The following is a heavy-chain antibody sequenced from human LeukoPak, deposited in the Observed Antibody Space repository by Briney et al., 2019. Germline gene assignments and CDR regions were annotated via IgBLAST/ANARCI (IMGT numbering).Heavy chain of an antibody. V-gene: IGHV3-21*01. CDR2: ISSSSSHI. CDR1: GFTFSSYS. J-gene: IGHJ4*02. D-gene: IGHD6-6*01. CDR3: ARARTSIAALDY. Sequence: PGGSLRLSCAASGFTFSSYSMNWVRQAPGKGLEWVSSISSSSSHIYYADSVKGRFTISRDNAKNSLYLQMNSLRAEDTAVYYCARARTSIAALDYWGQGTLVTVSS.